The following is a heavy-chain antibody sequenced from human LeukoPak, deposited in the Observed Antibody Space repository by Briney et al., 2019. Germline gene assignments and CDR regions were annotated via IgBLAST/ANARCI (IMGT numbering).Heavy chain of an antibody. V-gene: IGHV3-23*01. D-gene: IGHD3-16*02. Sequence: GGSLRLSCAASGFTFSSYAMSWVRQAPGKGLEWVSAISGSGGSTYYADSVKGRFTISRDNSKNTLYLQMNSLRAEDTAVYYCEKAGSTGHDYVWGSYRYSLYYYYMDVWGKGTTVTVSS. CDR2: ISGSGGST. CDR3: EKAGSTGHDYVWGSYRYSLYYYYMDV. J-gene: IGHJ6*03. CDR1: GFTFSSYA.